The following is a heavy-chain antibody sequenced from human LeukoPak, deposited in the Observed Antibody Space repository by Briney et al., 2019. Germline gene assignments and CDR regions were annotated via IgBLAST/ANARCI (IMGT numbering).Heavy chain of an antibody. J-gene: IGHJ4*02. CDR1: GGTFSSSA. Sequence: SVKVSCKASGGTFSSSAISWVRQAPGQGLEWMGRIIPILGIANCAQKLQGRVTITADKSTSTAYMELSSLRSEDTAVYYCARDFSSSHYYWGQGTLVTVSS. CDR3: ARDFSSSHYY. V-gene: IGHV1-69*04. D-gene: IGHD6-6*01. CDR2: IIPILGIA.